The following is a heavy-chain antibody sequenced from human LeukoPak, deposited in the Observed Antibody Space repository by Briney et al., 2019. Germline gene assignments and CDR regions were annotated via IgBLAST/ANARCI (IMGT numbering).Heavy chain of an antibody. J-gene: IGHJ4*02. Sequence: ASLRVSCKASGYTFTGSYMHWVRQAPGQGLEWMGRINPNSGGTNYAQKFQGRVTMTRDTSISTAYMEMSRLRSDDTAVYYCARYGSGSYGHYYFDYWGQGTLVTVSS. CDR2: INPNSGGT. D-gene: IGHD3-10*01. CDR3: ARYGSGSYGHYYFDY. V-gene: IGHV1-2*06. CDR1: GYTFTGSY.